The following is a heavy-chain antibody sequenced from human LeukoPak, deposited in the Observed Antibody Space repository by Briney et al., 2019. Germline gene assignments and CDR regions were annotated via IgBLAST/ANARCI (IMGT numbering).Heavy chain of an antibody. D-gene: IGHD3-22*01. CDR3: ATPAELVVVNAFDY. CDR2: FDPEDGET. Sequence: ASVKVSCKVSGYTLTELSMHWVRQAPGKGLEWMGGFDPEDGETIYAQKFQGRVTMTEDTSTDTAYMELSSLRSEDTAVYYCATPAELVVVNAFDYWGQGTLATVSS. CDR1: GYTLTELS. J-gene: IGHJ4*02. V-gene: IGHV1-24*01.